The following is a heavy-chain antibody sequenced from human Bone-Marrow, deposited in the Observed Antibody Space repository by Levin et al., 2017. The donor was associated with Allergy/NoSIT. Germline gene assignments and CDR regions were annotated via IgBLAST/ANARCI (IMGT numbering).Heavy chain of an antibody. CDR1: GFTFSNAW. D-gene: IGHD2-8*02. V-gene: IGHV3-15*01. CDR2: IKSKSAGGTT. Sequence: PGGSLRLSCAASGFTFSNAWMTWVRQAPGKGLEWVGRIKSKSAGGTTDYAAPVRGRFSISRDDSENTVYLQMNSLKTEDAALYYCATEACTGDGMCLLKHAFDVWGQGTMVTVSS. J-gene: IGHJ3*01. CDR3: ATEACTGDGMCLLKHAFDV.